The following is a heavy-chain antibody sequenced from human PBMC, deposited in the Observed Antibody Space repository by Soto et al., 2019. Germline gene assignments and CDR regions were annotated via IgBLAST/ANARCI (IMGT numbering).Heavy chain of an antibody. V-gene: IGHV4-38-2*01. CDR1: GYSISSGYY. D-gene: IGHD1-7*01. CDR2: IYQSGST. J-gene: IGHJ4*02. CDR3: ARVRDWNYYLFDF. Sequence: SETMSLTCAVSGYSISSGYYLGWIRQPPGKGLEWIGSIYQSGSTYYNPSLKRRVTISVDTSKNQFSLKLSSVTAAHTGLYSCARVRDWNYYLFDFWGQATLVTVSA.